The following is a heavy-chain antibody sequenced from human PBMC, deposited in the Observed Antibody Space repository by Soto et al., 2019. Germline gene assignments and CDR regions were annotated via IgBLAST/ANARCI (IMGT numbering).Heavy chain of an antibody. Sequence: ASVKVSCKTSGDTFTGYYMHWVRQAPLQGLEWMGWINPNSGGTNYAQKFLGRVTMTRDTYISTPYMELRRLRSDDTAVYYCARMTGGGAGWFDPWGQGPLVTVSS. D-gene: IGHD3-9*01. CDR3: ARMTGGGAGWFDP. V-gene: IGHV1-2*02. J-gene: IGHJ5*02. CDR1: GDTFTGYY. CDR2: INPNSGGT.